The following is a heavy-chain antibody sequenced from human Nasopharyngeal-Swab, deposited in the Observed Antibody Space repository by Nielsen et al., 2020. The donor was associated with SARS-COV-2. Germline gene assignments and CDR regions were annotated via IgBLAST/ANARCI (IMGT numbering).Heavy chain of an antibody. Sequence: SETLSLTCAVYGWSFSGYYWSWIRQPPGKGLEWIGEINHSGSTNYNPSLKSRVTISVDTSKNQFSLKLSSVTAADTAVYYCARRGQLWSPDGLGYWGQGTLVTVSS. J-gene: IGHJ4*02. D-gene: IGHD5-18*01. V-gene: IGHV4-34*01. CDR3: ARRGQLWSPDGLGY. CDR2: INHSGST. CDR1: GWSFSGYY.